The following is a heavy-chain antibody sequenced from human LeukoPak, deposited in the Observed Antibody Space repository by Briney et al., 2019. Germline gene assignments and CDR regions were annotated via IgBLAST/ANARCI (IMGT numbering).Heavy chain of an antibody. V-gene: IGHV5-10-1*01. CDR3: ATNFWSGYWDAFDI. D-gene: IGHD3-3*01. Sequence: PGGSLKISCKGSGYSFSTYWVNWVRQAPGKGLEWMGRIDPSDSYTDYSPSFQGHVTISADKSISTDYLQWSSLKASDTAMYYCATNFWSGYWDAFDIWGQGTMVIVSS. CDR1: GYSFSTYW. J-gene: IGHJ3*02. CDR2: IDPSDSYT.